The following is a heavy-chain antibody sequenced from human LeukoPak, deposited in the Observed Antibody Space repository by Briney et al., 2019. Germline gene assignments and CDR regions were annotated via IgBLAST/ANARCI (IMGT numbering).Heavy chain of an antibody. V-gene: IGHV3-53*01. D-gene: IGHD3-10*01. CDR3: ATPPGGLLWFGELRF. CDR2: IYSGGST. J-gene: IGHJ4*01. Sequence: GGSLRLSCAASGFTVSSNYMSWVRQAPGKGLEWVSVIYSGGSTYYADSVKGRFTISRDNSKNTLYLQMNSLRAEDTAVYYCATPPGGLLWFGELRFWGHGTLVTVSS. CDR1: GFTVSSNY.